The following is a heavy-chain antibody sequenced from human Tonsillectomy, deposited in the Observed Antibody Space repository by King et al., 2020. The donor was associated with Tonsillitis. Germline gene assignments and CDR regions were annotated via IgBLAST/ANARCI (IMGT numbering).Heavy chain of an antibody. V-gene: IGHV3-48*01. CDR1: GFTFSSYT. CDR2: ISSNSSTI. D-gene: IGHD3-22*01. Sequence: VQLVESGGGLVQPGGSLRISCAASGFTFSSYTMNWVRQAPGKGLEWGSYISSNSSTIYYADSVKGRFTISRDNAKNSLYLQMNSLRAEDTAVYYCAKDSSGYYKFDYWGQGTLVTVSS. J-gene: IGHJ4*02. CDR3: AKDSSGYYKFDY.